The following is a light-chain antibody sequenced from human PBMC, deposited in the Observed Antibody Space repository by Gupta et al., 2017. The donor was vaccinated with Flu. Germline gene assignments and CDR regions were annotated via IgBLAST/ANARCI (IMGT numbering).Light chain of an antibody. Sequence: IGLTRSPVNLSVSPGDRVTLSCRASQPISTNLAWYHLRPGQPPRLLIYCASTRSTGVPARFSGSGSGTEFTLIISSLQPQDFAVFYCQQHHSCSPLTFGGGTEVETK. J-gene: IGKJ4*01. CDR2: CAS. V-gene: IGKV3D-15*01. CDR1: QPISTN. CDR3: QQHHSCSPLT.